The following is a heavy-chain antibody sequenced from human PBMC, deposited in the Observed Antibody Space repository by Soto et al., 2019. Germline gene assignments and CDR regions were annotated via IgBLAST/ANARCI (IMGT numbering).Heavy chain of an antibody. CDR3: ARDEARLKNDYYYGMDV. V-gene: IGHV1-69*06. Sequence: QVQLVQSGAEVKKPGSSVKVSCKASGGTFSSYAISWVRQAPGQGLEWMGGIIPIFGTANYAQKFQGRVTITADKSTSTAYMELSSLRSEDTAVYYWARDEARLKNDYYYGMDVWGQGTTVTVSS. CDR2: IIPIFGTA. J-gene: IGHJ6*02. CDR1: GGTFSSYA. D-gene: IGHD5-12*01.